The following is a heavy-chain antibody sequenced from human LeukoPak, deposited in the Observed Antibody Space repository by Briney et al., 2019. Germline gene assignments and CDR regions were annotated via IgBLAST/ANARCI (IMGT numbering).Heavy chain of an antibody. CDR3: ARGGLESPWSGYNAPDF. Sequence: GSLRLSCAASGFIFSNFDMHWVRQAPGEGLEYVSSINAGGGSTYYAASVKGRFTISRDAVKDTLYLQMGSVRIEDTAVYYCARGGLESPWSGYNAPDFWGQGTLVAVSS. CDR1: GFIFSNFD. CDR2: INAGGGST. J-gene: IGHJ4*02. V-gene: IGHV3-64*02. D-gene: IGHD3-3*01.